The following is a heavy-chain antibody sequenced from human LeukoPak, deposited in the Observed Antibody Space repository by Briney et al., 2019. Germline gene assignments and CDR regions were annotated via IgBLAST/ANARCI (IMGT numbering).Heavy chain of an antibody. D-gene: IGHD6-13*01. J-gene: IGHJ4*02. CDR1: GGSISRYY. CDR2: ISYSGST. CDR3: AREAVAAGTTTIEDY. V-gene: IGHV4-59*08. Sequence: SETLSLTCTVSGGSISRYYWSWIRQPPGKGLEWIGYISYSGSTNNNPSLKSRVTISVDTSKNQFSLKLSSVTAADTAVYYCAREAVAAGTTTIEDYWGQGTLVTVSS.